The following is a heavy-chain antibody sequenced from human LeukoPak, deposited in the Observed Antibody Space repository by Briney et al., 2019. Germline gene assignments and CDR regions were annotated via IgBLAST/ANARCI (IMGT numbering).Heavy chain of an antibody. CDR2: TYYSGST. Sequence: SETLSLTCTVSGGSLSSSSYYWGWIRQPPGKGLEWSGRTYYSGSTYYNPSLKSRVTISVDTSKNQFSLKLSSVTAADTAVYYCARDRDSSSWYRVNWFDPWGQGTLVTVSS. CDR1: GGSLSSSSYY. V-gene: IGHV4-39*07. J-gene: IGHJ5*02. D-gene: IGHD6-13*01. CDR3: ARDRDSSSWYRVNWFDP.